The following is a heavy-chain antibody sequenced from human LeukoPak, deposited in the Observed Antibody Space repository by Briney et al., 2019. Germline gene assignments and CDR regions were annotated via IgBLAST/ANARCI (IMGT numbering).Heavy chain of an antibody. CDR3: ARALCSGASCFWFDP. J-gene: IGHJ5*02. V-gene: IGHV4-34*01. CDR1: GGSFSGYY. Sequence: SETLSLTCAVYGGSFSGYYWSWIRQPPGKGLEWIGEINHSGSTNYNPSLKSRVTISVDTSKNQFSLKLSSVTAADTAVYYCARALCSGASCFWFDPWGQGTLVTVSS. D-gene: IGHD2-15*01. CDR2: INHSGST.